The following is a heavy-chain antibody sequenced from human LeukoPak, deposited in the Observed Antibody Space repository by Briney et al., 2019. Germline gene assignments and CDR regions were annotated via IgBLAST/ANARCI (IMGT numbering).Heavy chain of an antibody. CDR1: GFTFSSYA. V-gene: IGHV3-30-3*01. Sequence: PGGSLRLSCAASGFTFSSYAMHWVRQAPGKGLEWVAVISYDGSNKYYADSVKGRFTISRDNSKNTLYLQMNSLRAEDTAVYYCARDMGVSITIFGVALGSGFDYWGQGTLVTVSS. CDR3: ARDMGVSITIFGVALGSGFDY. J-gene: IGHJ4*02. D-gene: IGHD3-3*01. CDR2: ISYDGSNK.